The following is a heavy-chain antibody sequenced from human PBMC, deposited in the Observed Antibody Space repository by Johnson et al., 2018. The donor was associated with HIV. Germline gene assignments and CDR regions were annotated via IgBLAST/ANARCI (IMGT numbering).Heavy chain of an antibody. D-gene: IGHD2-21*01. CDR1: GFTFSSYA. CDR2: IRGSGGSS. J-gene: IGHJ3*02. CDR3: AKWVKYGDYEGFDI. Sequence: VQLVESGGGLVQPGGSLRLSCAASGFTFSSYAMSWVRQAPGQGLEWVSAIRGSGGSSYYADSATGRFTISRDNSKHTLYLQMNTLRAEDPALYYCAKWVKYGDYEGFDIWGQGTMVTVSS. V-gene: IGHV3-23*04.